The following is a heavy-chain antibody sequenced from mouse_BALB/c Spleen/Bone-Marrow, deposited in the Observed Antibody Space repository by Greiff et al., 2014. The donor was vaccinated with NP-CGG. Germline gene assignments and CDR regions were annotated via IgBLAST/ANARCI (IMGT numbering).Heavy chain of an antibody. J-gene: IGHJ2*01. V-gene: IGHV1-87*01. CDR1: GYTFTSYW. D-gene: IGHD2-13*01. CDR2: IYPGDGDT. CDR3: ARGEHYFDY. Sequence: QVQLQQSGAELARPGASVKLSCKASGYTFTSYWMQWVKQRPGQGLEWIGAIYPGDGDTGYTQKFKGKATLTADKSSSTAYMQLSCLASEDSAVYYFARGEHYFDYWGQGTTLTVSS.